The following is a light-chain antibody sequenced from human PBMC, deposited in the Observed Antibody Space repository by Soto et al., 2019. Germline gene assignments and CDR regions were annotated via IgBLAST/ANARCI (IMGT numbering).Light chain of an antibody. J-gene: IGKJ4*01. CDR3: QQYNDSPPLS. V-gene: IGKV3-15*01. CDR2: GAS. Sequence: IVMTQCPATLPVSPGEIATRSCRAIQSGSSNLAWYQQKPRQAPRLHSYGASTRATGIPARFSGSESGTEFTLTISRLQSADFAVYYCQQYNDSPPLSFGGGTKVEIK. CDR1: QSGSSN.